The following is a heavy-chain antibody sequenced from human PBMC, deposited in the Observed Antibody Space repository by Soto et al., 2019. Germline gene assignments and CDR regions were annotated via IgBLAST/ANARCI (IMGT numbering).Heavy chain of an antibody. J-gene: IGHJ4*02. CDR3: ARVHSPGIAYFDY. Sequence: TLSLTCTVSGCSISSGGYYWSWIRQHPGKGLEWIGYIYYSGSTYYNPSLKSRVTISVDTSKNQFSLKLSSVTAADTAVYYCARVHSPGIAYFDYWGQGTLVTVSS. D-gene: IGHD2-21*01. CDR1: GCSISSGGYY. CDR2: IYYSGST. V-gene: IGHV4-31*03.